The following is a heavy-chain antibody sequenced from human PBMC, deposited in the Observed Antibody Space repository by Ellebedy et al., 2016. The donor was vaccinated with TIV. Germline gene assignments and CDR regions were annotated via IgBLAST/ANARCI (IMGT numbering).Heavy chain of an antibody. J-gene: IGHJ4*02. CDR2: IYYSGST. V-gene: IGHV4-59*12. D-gene: IGHD2-15*01. CDR3: ARDPYCSGGSCWPV. CDR1: AGSISSYY. Sequence: MPLETLSLTCTVSAGSISSYYWNWIRQPPGKGLEWIGFIYYSGSTNYNPPLKSRVTISVDTSKNQFSLKLSSVTAADTAVYYCARDPYCSGGSCWPVWGQGTLVTVSS.